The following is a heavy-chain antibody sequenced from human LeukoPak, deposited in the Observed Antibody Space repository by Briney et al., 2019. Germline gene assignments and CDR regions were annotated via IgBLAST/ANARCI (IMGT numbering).Heavy chain of an antibody. J-gene: IGHJ4*02. Sequence: GGSLRLSCAASGFTFSSYAMSWVRQAPGKGLKWVSAISGSGGSTYYADSVKGRFTISRDNSKNTLYLQMNSLRAEDTAVYYCAKHEGIVVVPAAPSDYWGQGTLVTVSS. V-gene: IGHV3-23*01. D-gene: IGHD2-2*01. CDR2: ISGSGGST. CDR1: GFTFSSYA. CDR3: AKHEGIVVVPAAPSDY.